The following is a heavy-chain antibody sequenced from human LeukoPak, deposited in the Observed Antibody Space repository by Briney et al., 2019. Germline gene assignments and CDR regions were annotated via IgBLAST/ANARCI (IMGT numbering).Heavy chain of an antibody. J-gene: IGHJ5*02. CDR1: GFTFSTYA. CDR3: AKADCMEGPSTRSHAS. V-gene: IGHV3-23*01. D-gene: IGHD2-2*01. CDR2: ISGIGGST. Sequence: GGSLSLSCAASGFTFSTYAMSWVRQAPGKGLEWVSSISGIGGSTYSADSAKGRSTISRDNSKNTLYLQMNSLRAEDTAVYFWAKADCMEGPSTRSHASWGQATLVTVSS.